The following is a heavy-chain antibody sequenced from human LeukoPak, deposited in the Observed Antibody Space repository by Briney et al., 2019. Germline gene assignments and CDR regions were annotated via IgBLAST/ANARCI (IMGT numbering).Heavy chain of an antibody. CDR3: ARGPLRFLGEIDY. CDR2: ISANNGDT. CDR1: GYTFTSYG. J-gene: IGHJ4*02. Sequence: ASVKVSCKASGYTFTSYGISWVRQAPGQGLEWMGWISANNGDTDYPPNLQDRVTMTTDTYTSTAYMELRSLRSDDTAMYYCARGPLRFLGEIDYWGQGTLVTVSS. V-gene: IGHV1-18*01. D-gene: IGHD3-3*01.